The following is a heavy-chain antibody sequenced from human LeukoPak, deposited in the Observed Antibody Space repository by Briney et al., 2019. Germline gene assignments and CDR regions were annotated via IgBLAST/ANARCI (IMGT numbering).Heavy chain of an antibody. Sequence: SETLSLTCTVSGGSISSSSYYWGWIRQPPGRGLEWIGSIYYSGSTYYNPSLKSRVTISVDTSKNLFSLKLSSVTAADTAVYYCARLVGSSGWHFDYWGQGTLVTVSS. J-gene: IGHJ4*02. CDR3: ARLVGSSGWHFDY. V-gene: IGHV4-39*01. CDR1: GGSISSSSYY. D-gene: IGHD6-19*01. CDR2: IYYSGST.